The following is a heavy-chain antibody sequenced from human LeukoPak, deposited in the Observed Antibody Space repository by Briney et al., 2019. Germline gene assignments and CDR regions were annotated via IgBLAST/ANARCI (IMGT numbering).Heavy chain of an antibody. J-gene: IGHJ4*02. V-gene: IGHV4-59*01. CDR1: GGSIGSYY. CDR3: ARDRGYNWNNFDY. CDR2: IHYSGST. D-gene: IGHD1/OR15-1a*01. Sequence: PSETLSLTCTVSGGSIGSYYWNWIRQAPGKGLEWIGYIHYSGSTNHNSSLKSRVTISVDTSKNQYSLKLSSVTAADTAVYYCARDRGYNWNNFDYWGQGTLVTVSS.